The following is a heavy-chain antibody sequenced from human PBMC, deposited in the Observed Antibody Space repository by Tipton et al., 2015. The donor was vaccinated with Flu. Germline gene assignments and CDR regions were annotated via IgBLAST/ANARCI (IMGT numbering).Heavy chain of an antibody. J-gene: IGHJ4*02. Sequence: TLSLTCTVSGGSISSSSYYWGWIRQPPGKGLEWIGSIYYSGSTYHNPSLKSRVTISVDTSKNQFSLKLSSVTAADTAVYYCARDRPIQLWSDWGQGTLVTVSS. V-gene: IGHV4-39*07. CDR3: ARDRPIQLWSD. CDR2: IYYSGST. CDR1: GGSISSSSYY. D-gene: IGHD5-18*01.